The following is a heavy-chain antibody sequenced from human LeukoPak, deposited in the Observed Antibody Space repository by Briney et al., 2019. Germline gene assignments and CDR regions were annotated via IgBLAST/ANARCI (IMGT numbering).Heavy chain of an antibody. CDR1: GGSISSGGYY. J-gene: IGHJ4*02. CDR3: ARFGSSGYFDY. Sequence: SETLSLTCTVSGGSISSGGYYWSWIRQHPGKGLEWIGYIYYSGTTYYNPSLKSRVTISVDTSKNQFSLKLGSVTAADTAVYYSARFGSSGYFDYWGRGALVTVSS. V-gene: IGHV4-31*03. D-gene: IGHD3-22*01. CDR2: IYYSGTT.